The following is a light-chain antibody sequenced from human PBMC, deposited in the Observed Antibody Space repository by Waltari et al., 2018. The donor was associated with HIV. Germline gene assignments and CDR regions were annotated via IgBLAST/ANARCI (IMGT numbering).Light chain of an antibody. V-gene: IGKV1-9*01. J-gene: IGKJ4*01. CDR1: QDINTF. CDR2: AAS. Sequence: DIRLTQSPSFLSASIGDRITITCRPSQDINTFLAGYQQKPGRAPKLLVYAASTLQSGVSSRFSGSGSGKDFTLTINSLQPEDCATYYCQQLNSYPVTFGGGTKVEI. CDR3: QQLNSYPVT.